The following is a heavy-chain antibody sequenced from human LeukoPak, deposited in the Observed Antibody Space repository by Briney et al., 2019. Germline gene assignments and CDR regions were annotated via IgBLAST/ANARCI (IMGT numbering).Heavy chain of an antibody. CDR1: GYTFTGYY. CDR3: ARGNEYYDFWSGYSGRAFDI. CDR2: MNPNSGNT. J-gene: IGHJ3*02. D-gene: IGHD3-3*01. Sequence: GASVKVSCKASGYTFTGYYIHWVRQAPGQGLEWMGWMNPNSGNTGYAQKFQGRVTMTRNTSISTAYMELSSLRSEDTAVYYCARGNEYYDFWSGYSGRAFDIWGQGTMVTVSS. V-gene: IGHV1-8*02.